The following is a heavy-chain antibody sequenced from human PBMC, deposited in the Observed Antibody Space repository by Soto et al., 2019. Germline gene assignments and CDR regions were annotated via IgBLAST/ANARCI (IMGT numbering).Heavy chain of an antibody. CDR1: GFTFRNYD. V-gene: IGHV3-13*05. CDR3: ARTDRDFYGLDV. Sequence: EVQLVESGGGLVQPGGCLRLSCEASGFTFRNYDMHWVRQGTGKGLEWVSGISAAGDPDYADSVEGRFTISREKAQNSFFLQMNSLRVGDTAVYYCARTDRDFYGLDVWGQGTTVIVSS. J-gene: IGHJ6*02. CDR2: ISAAGDP.